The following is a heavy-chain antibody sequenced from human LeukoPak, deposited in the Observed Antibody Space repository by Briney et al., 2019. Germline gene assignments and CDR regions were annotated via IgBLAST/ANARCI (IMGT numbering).Heavy chain of an antibody. V-gene: IGHV3-53*01. Sequence: GGSLRLSCAASGFTVSSNYMNWVRQAPGKGLEWVSVIYSGGSTYYVDSVKGRFTISRDNSKNTLHLQMNSLRAEDTAVYYCARVRYDSSGYYYGRDYYYYMDVWGKGTTVTVSS. CDR3: ARVRYDSSGYYYGRDYYYYMDV. D-gene: IGHD3-22*01. J-gene: IGHJ6*03. CDR1: GFTVSSNY. CDR2: IYSGGST.